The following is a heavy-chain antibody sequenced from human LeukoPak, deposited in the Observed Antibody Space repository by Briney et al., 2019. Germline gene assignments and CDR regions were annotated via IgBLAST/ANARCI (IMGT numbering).Heavy chain of an antibody. CDR3: ARGIILGVTGYYYYGLDV. V-gene: IGHV4-59*01. CDR1: DDSISNYY. J-gene: IGHJ6*02. CDR2: IYYSGSN. Sequence: SETLSLTCTVSDDSISNYYWTWIRQPPGKGLEWIGYIYYSGSNNYNPSLKSRVTISVDTSRKQFSLKLSSVTAADTAVYYCARGIILGVTGYYYYGLDVWGQGTTVTVSS. D-gene: IGHD1-26*01.